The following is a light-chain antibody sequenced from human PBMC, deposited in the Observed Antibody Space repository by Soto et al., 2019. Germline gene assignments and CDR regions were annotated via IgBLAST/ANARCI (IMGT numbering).Light chain of an antibody. CDR2: EVS. J-gene: IGLJ2*01. CDR1: SGDVGGYNY. V-gene: IGLV2-8*01. CDR3: SSYAGNNIVV. Sequence: QSALTQPPSVSGSPGQSVTISCSGTSGDVGGYNYVSWYQQHPGTAPKLVIYEVSERPSAVPDRFSGSKSGNTASLTVSGLQADDEADYYCSSYAGNNIVVFGGGTK.